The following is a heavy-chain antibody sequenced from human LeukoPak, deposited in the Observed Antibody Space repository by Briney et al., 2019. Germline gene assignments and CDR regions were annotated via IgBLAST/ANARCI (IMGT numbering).Heavy chain of an antibody. CDR3: AKDRRITAPLFDY. D-gene: IGHD1-20*01. J-gene: IGHJ4*02. V-gene: IGHV3-23*01. Sequence: GGSLRLSCAASGFTFSDYYMSWVRQAPGKGLEWVSTISGGGGSTFYADSVKGRFTISRDNSKNTLSLQMNSLRAEDTAVYYCAKDRRITAPLFDYWGQGTLVTVSS. CDR2: ISGGGGST. CDR1: GFTFSDYY.